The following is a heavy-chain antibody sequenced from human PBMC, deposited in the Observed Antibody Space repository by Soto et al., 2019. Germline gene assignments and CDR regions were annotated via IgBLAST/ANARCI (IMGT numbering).Heavy chain of an antibody. CDR1: GGSFSGYY. CDR3: ARDHGSSSSSGVDY. J-gene: IGHJ4*02. Sequence: SETLSLTCAVYGGSFSGYYWSWIRQPPGKGLEWIGEINHSGSTNYNPSLKSRVTISVDTSKSQFSLKLSSVTAADTAVYYCARDHGSSSSSGVDYWGQGTLVTVSS. D-gene: IGHD6-6*01. CDR2: INHSGST. V-gene: IGHV4-34*01.